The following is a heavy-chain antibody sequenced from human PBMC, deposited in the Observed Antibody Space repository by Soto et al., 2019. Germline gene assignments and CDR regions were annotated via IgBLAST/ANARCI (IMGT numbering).Heavy chain of an antibody. D-gene: IGHD3-22*01. Sequence: EVQLVESGGDLVKAGRSLRLSCTASGFTFGDYAMSWLRQAPGKGLEWVGFIRSEAYGGTTECAASVKGRFTISRDESKSVAYLQMNSLTAEDTAVYYCARERAYSFDSSGYFGGFYFDNWGRGTLVTVSS. CDR3: ARERAYSFDSSGYFGGFYFDN. J-gene: IGHJ4*02. V-gene: IGHV3-49*05. CDR1: GFTFGDYA. CDR2: IRSEAYGGTT.